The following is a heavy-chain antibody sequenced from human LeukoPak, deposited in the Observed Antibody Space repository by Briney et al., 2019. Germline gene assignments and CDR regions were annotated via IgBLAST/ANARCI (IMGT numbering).Heavy chain of an antibody. CDR3: ARGPDPKWELGRIRLDP. D-gene: IGHD7-27*01. CDR1: GYTFTSYG. V-gene: IGHV1-18*01. Sequence: ASVKVSCKASGYTFTSYGISWVRQAPGQGLEWMGWISAYNGNTNYAQKLQGRVTMTTDTSTSTAYMELRSLRSDDTAVYYCARGPDPKWELGRIRLDPWGQGTLVTVSS. CDR2: ISAYNGNT. J-gene: IGHJ5*02.